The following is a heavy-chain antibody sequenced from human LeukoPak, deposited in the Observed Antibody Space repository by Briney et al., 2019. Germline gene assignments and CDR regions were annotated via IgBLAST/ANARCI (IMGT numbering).Heavy chain of an antibody. Sequence: GRSLRLSCAASGFTFSSCAMHWVRQAPGKGLEWVAVISYDGSNKYYADSVKGRFTISRDNSKNTLYLQMNSLRAEDTAVYYCARATYYDFWSGYYIWGQGTLVTVSS. CDR2: ISYDGSNK. CDR1: GFTFSSCA. CDR3: ARATYYDFWSGYYI. V-gene: IGHV3-30-3*01. D-gene: IGHD3-3*01. J-gene: IGHJ4*02.